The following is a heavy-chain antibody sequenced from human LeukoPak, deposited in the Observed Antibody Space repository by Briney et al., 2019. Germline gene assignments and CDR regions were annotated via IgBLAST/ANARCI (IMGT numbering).Heavy chain of an antibody. J-gene: IGHJ4*02. Sequence: SETLSLTCTVSCVSISSSSYYWGWIRQPPGKGLEWIGSIYYSGSTYYNPSLKSRVTISVDTSKNQFSLKLSSVTAADTAVYYCALGGGIVGATTFDYWGQGTLVTVSS. V-gene: IGHV4-39*01. CDR3: ALGGGIVGATTFDY. CDR1: CVSISSSSYY. D-gene: IGHD1-26*01. CDR2: IYYSGST.